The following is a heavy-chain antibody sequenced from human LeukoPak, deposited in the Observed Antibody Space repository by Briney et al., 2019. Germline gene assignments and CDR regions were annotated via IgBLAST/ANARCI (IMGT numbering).Heavy chain of an antibody. CDR3: ARALSGSRWFIDYYMDV. CDR2: ISYDGSNK. CDR1: GFSSTSYD. Sequence: PGGSLRLSCAPSGFSSTSYDIRWVRHAPGKGLEWVAVISYDGSNKYYADSVKGRFTISRDNSKNTLYLQMNSLRAEDTAVYYCARALSGSRWFIDYYMDVWGKGTTVTVSS. V-gene: IGHV3-30*19. D-gene: IGHD6-13*01. J-gene: IGHJ6*03.